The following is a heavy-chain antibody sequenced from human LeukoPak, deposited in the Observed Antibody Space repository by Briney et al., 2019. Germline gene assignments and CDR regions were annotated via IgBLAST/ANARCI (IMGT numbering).Heavy chain of an antibody. Sequence: SETLSLTCTVSGGSISSGDYYWSWIRQPPGKGLEWIGYIYYSGSTYYNPSLKSRVTISVDTSKNQFSLKLSSVTAADTAVYYCARARYSYGYKEFDPWGQGTLVTVSS. D-gene: IGHD5-18*01. CDR1: GGSISSGDYY. CDR2: IYYSGST. J-gene: IGHJ5*02. CDR3: ARARYSYGYKEFDP. V-gene: IGHV4-30-4*02.